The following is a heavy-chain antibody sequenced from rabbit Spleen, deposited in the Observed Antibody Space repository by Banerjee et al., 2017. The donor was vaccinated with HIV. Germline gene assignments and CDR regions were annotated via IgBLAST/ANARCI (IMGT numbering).Heavy chain of an antibody. V-gene: IGHV1S45*01. D-gene: IGHD8-1*01. CDR3: ARLNDGGKYYTL. CDR2: IYSGSAGYT. Sequence: QEQLEESGGDLVKPEGSLTLTCTASGFSFSSSHWICWVRQAPGKGLEWIACIYSGSAGYTDYATWAKGRFTISRTSSTTVTLQLNSLTVADTATYFCARLNDGGKYYTLWGQGTLVTVS. CDR1: GFSFSSSHW. J-gene: IGHJ4*01.